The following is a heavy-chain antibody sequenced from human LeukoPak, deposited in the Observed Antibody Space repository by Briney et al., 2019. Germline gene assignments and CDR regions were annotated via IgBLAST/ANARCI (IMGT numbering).Heavy chain of an antibody. V-gene: IGHV3-48*01. Sequence: GGSLRLSCAASGFTFSDYYMNWVRQAPGKGLEWVSYISSSSSTIYYADSVKGRFTISRDNAKNSLYLQMNSLRAEDTAVYYCARDKAIRGYSYVLDYWGQGTLVTVSS. CDR2: ISSSSSTI. CDR1: GFTFSDYY. D-gene: IGHD5-18*01. CDR3: ARDKAIRGYSYVLDY. J-gene: IGHJ4*02.